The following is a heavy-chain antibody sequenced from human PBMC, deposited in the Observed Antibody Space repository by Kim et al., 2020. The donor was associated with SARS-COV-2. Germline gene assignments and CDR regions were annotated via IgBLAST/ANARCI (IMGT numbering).Heavy chain of an antibody. V-gene: IGHV3-53*01. D-gene: IGHD4-4*01. J-gene: IGHJ4*02. Sequence: GGSLRLSCAASGFTVSSNYMSWVRQAPGKGLEWVSVIYSGGSTYYADSVKGRFTISRDNSKNTLYLQMNSLRAEDTAVYYCARGATTVTTGPSVYWGQGTLVTVSS. CDR3: ARGATTVTTGPSVY. CDR2: IYSGGST. CDR1: GFTVSSNY.